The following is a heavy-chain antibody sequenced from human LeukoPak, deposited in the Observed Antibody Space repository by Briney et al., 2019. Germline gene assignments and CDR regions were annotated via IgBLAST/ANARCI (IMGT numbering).Heavy chain of an antibody. CDR1: GFTFSTYG. J-gene: IGHJ6*02. CDR3: ARAGDSSGWYYYYYYGMDV. V-gene: IGHV3-30*03. Sequence: GGSLRLSCAASGFTFSTYGMHWVRQAPGKGLEWVAVISYDGSNEYYADSVKGRFTISRDNSKNTLYLQMNSLRAEDTAVYYCARAGDSSGWYYYYYYGMDVWGQGTTVTVSS. CDR2: ISYDGSNE. D-gene: IGHD6-19*01.